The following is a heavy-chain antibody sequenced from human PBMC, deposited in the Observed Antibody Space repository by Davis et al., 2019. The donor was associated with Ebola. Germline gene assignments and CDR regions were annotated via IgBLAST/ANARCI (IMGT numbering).Heavy chain of an antibody. V-gene: IGHV3-48*02. Sequence: GESLKISCAASGFTFSSYSMNWVRQAPGKGLEWVSYISSSSSTIYYADSVKGRFTISRDNAKNSLYLQMNSLRDEDTAVYYCARDGAHSSSWLYYFDYWGQGTLVTVSS. D-gene: IGHD6-13*01. J-gene: IGHJ4*02. CDR2: ISSSSSTI. CDR1: GFTFSSYS. CDR3: ARDGAHSSSWLYYFDY.